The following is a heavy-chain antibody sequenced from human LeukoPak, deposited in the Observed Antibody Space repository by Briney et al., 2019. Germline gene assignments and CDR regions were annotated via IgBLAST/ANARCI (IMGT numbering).Heavy chain of an antibody. Sequence: SGVSLRLSCAASGFTFGSYSVNWVRPAPGNGLEWVSTISTSSRYIYYADSGKGRITISTDNGTNSMYLQMNSPRAEDTAVYYCARSGIQLWLGAFDIWGQGTMVTVSS. D-gene: IGHD5-18*01. CDR3: ARSGIQLWLGAFDI. J-gene: IGHJ3*02. V-gene: IGHV3-21*01. CDR2: ISTSSRYI. CDR1: GFTFGSYS.